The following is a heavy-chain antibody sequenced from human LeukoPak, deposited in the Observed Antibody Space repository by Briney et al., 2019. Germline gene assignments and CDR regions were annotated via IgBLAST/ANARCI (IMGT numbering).Heavy chain of an antibody. CDR3: ARVGGSYGLDY. Sequence: PGRSLRLSCAASGFTFSSYAMHWVRQAPGKGLEWVAVISYDGSNKYYADYVKGRFTISRDNSKNTLYLQMNSLRAEDTAVYYCARVGGSYGLDYWGQGTLVTVSS. CDR2: ISYDGSNK. D-gene: IGHD1-26*01. V-gene: IGHV3-30*01. CDR1: GFTFSSYA. J-gene: IGHJ4*02.